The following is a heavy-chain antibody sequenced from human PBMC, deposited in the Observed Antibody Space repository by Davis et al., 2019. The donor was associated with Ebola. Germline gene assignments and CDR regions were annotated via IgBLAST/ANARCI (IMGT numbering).Heavy chain of an antibody. CDR1: GFTFSSYT. J-gene: IGHJ4*02. D-gene: IGHD3-22*01. CDR2: ITGSGGST. CDR3: AKDLSLFGYDSSGYYFDY. Sequence: GESLKISCAASGFTFSSYTMTWVRQAPGKGLEWVSVITGSGGSTYYADSVKGRFTISRDNSKNTLYLQMNSLRAEDTAVYYCAKDLSLFGYDSSGYYFDYWGQGTLVTVSS. V-gene: IGHV3-23*01.